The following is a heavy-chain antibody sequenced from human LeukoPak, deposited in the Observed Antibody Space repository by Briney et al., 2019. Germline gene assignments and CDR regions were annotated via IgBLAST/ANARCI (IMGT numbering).Heavy chain of an antibody. CDR3: ARDVAGSLDY. Sequence: GGSLTLSCAASGFTFNIYWLHWVRQAPGKGLVWVSRINSDGSSTTYADSVKGLFTISRDNAKNTLYLQMSSLRAEDTAVYDCARDVAGSLDYWGQGTLVTVSS. J-gene: IGHJ4*02. V-gene: IGHV3-74*03. CDR2: INSDGSST. CDR1: GFTFNIYW. D-gene: IGHD6-19*01.